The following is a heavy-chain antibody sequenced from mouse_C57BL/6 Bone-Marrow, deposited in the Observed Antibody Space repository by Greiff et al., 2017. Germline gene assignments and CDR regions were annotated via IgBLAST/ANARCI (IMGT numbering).Heavy chain of an antibody. D-gene: IGHD2-13*01. Sequence: DVHLVESGGGLVQPKGSLKLSCAASGFSFNTYAMNWVRQAPGKGLEWVARIRSKSNNYATYYADSVKDRFTISRDDSESMLYLQMNNLKTEDTAMYDCVRGEELAMDYWGQGTSVTVSS. CDR1: GFSFNTYA. J-gene: IGHJ4*01. CDR3: VRGEELAMDY. CDR2: IRSKSNNYAT. V-gene: IGHV10-1*01.